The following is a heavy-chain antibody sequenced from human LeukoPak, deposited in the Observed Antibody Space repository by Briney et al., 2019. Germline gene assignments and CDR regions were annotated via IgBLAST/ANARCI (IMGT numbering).Heavy chain of an antibody. D-gene: IGHD2-21*01. Sequence: GASVKVSCKTSGYTFTSYAISWVRQAPGQGLEWMGWISAYNGNTDYAQKFQGRVTVTTDTSTSTAYMELRSLRSDDTAVYYCARDVGDFAYCGGDCMGAHFDYWGQGTLVTVSS. CDR2: ISAYNGNT. CDR1: GYTFTSYA. CDR3: ARDVGDFAYCGGDCMGAHFDY. J-gene: IGHJ4*02. V-gene: IGHV1-18*01.